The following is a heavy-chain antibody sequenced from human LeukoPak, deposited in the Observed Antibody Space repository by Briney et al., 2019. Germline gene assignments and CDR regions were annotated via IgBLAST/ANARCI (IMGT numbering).Heavy chain of an antibody. J-gene: IGHJ6*02. CDR3: ARDGMVRGVMDRYYYYGMDV. Sequence: GASVKVSCKASGYTFTGYYMHWVRQAPGQGLEWMGWINPNSGGTNYAQKFQGRVTMTRDTSISTAYMELSRLRSDDTAVYYCARDGMVRGVMDRYYYYGMDVWGQGTTVTVSS. CDR2: INPNSGGT. D-gene: IGHD3-10*01. V-gene: IGHV1-2*02. CDR1: GYTFTGYY.